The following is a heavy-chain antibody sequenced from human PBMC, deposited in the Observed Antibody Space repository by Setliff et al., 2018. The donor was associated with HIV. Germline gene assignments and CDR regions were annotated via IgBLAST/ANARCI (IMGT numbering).Heavy chain of an antibody. V-gene: IGHV4-38-2*02. Sequence: PSETLSLTCSVSGYSISSGYYWGWIRQSPGKGLEWIGSIYQTGSTYYNPSFKSRVTVSLDMSKNQFSLRLASVTAADTAVYYCARLSGGMVPNYWGQGTLVTVSS. D-gene: IGHD3-10*01. CDR2: IYQTGST. CDR3: ARLSGGMVPNY. J-gene: IGHJ4*02. CDR1: GYSISSGYY.